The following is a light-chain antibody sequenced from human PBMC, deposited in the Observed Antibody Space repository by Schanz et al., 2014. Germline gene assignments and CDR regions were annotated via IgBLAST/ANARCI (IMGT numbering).Light chain of an antibody. V-gene: IGLV1-44*01. J-gene: IGLJ3*02. CDR2: SND. Sequence: QSVLAQPPSASETPGQRISISCSGGRSNIGSNSVNWYQQLPGTAPKLLIYSNDRRPSGVPDRFSASKSGTSASLAITGLQAEDEADYYCHSYDLSLSRSVFGGGTKLTVL. CDR3: HSYDLSLSRSV. CDR1: RSNIGSNS.